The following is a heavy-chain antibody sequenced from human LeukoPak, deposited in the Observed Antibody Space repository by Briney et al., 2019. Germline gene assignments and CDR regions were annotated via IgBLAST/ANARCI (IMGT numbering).Heavy chain of an antibody. CDR2: IYYSGST. CDR3: AGDYSSGWPTYYYYSMDV. J-gene: IGHJ6*02. Sequence: SETLSLTCTVSGGSISSSSYYWGWIRQPPGKGLEWIGSIYYSGSTYYNPSLKSRVTISVDTSKNQFSLKLSSVTAADTAVYYCAGDYSSGWPTYYYYSMDVWGQGTTVTVSS. V-gene: IGHV4-39*01. CDR1: GGSISSSSYY. D-gene: IGHD6-19*01.